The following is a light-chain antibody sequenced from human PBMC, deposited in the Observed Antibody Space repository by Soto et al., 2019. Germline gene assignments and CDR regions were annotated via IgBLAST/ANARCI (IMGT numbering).Light chain of an antibody. J-gene: IGKJ4*01. V-gene: IGKV3-15*01. CDR2: GAS. CDR3: QQYANWPLT. CDR1: QSVNSN. Sequence: EIVLTPSPGTLSLSPGERATLSCRASQSVNSNLAWYQQEPGQPPRLLIYGASTRATGIPARFSGSGSGTEFTLTISSLQSEDFAVYYCQQYANWPLTFGGGTKVDIK.